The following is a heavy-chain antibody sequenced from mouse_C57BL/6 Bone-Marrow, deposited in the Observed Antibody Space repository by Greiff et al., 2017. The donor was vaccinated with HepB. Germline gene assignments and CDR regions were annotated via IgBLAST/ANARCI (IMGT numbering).Heavy chain of an antibody. CDR3: ARERGYYYGSRPWFAY. Sequence: QVQLKESGAELARPGASVKLSCKASGYTFTSYGISWVKQRTGQGLEWIGEIYPRSGNTYYNEKFKGKATLTADKSSSTAYMALRSLTSEDSAVYFCARERGYYYGSRPWFAYWGQGTLVTVSA. J-gene: IGHJ3*01. CDR1: GYTFTSYG. CDR2: IYPRSGNT. D-gene: IGHD1-1*01. V-gene: IGHV1-81*01.